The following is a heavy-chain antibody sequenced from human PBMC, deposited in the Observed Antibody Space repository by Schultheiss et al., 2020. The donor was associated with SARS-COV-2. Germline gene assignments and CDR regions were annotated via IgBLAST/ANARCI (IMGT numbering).Heavy chain of an antibody. J-gene: IGHJ4*02. D-gene: IGHD2-15*01. CDR3: ATLMGGGYCSGGSCYNYFDY. V-gene: IGHV4-59*12. Sequence: SETLSLTCTVSGGSISSYYWSWIRQPPGKGLEWIGYIYYSGSTNYNPSLKSRVTISVDTSKNQFSLKLSSVTAADTAVYYCATLMGGGYCSGGSCYNYFDYWGQGTLVTVSS. CDR1: GGSISSYY. CDR2: IYYSGST.